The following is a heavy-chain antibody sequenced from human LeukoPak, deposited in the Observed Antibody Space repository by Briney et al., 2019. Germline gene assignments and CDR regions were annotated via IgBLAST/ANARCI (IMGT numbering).Heavy chain of an antibody. V-gene: IGHV3-23*01. CDR3: AKLRIVVVVAAADY. CDR1: GFTFSSYA. Sequence: PGGSLRLSCAASGFTFSSYAMSWVRQAPGKGLEWVSAISGSGGSTYYADSVKGRFTISRDNSKNTLYLQMNSLRAEDTAVYYCAKLRIVVVVAAADYWGQGTLVTVSS. D-gene: IGHD2-15*01. J-gene: IGHJ4*02. CDR2: ISGSGGST.